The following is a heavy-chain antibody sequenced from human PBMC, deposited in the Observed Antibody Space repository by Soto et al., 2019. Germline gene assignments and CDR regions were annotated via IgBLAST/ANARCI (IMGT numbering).Heavy chain of an antibody. D-gene: IGHD5-18*01. J-gene: IGHJ6*02. V-gene: IGHV1-18*01. CDR3: ARHPFFGFGYSHAFPMYV. Sequence: APVRVSCKASGYTFSNYGISWVRQVPGEGIGWMGWISGYNGNTHYEEKVQDRIKMTTDTSTSTTYLELRSLRSDDTDVYVGARHPFFGFGYSHAFPMYVSAQGTTVTVSS. CDR2: ISGYNGNT. CDR1: GYTFSNYG.